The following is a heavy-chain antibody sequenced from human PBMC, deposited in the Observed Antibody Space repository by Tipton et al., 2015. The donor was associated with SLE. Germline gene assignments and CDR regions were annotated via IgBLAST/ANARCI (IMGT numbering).Heavy chain of an antibody. CDR3: ARASASYSYGHDAFDI. Sequence: TLSLTCTVSGGSISSSNWWSWVRQPPGKGLEWIGEIYHSGSTNYNPSLKSRVTISVDKSKNQFSLKLSSVTAADTAVYYCARASASYSYGHDAFDIWGQGTMVTVSS. CDR1: GGSISSSNW. CDR2: IYHSGST. V-gene: IGHV4-4*02. J-gene: IGHJ3*02. D-gene: IGHD5-18*01.